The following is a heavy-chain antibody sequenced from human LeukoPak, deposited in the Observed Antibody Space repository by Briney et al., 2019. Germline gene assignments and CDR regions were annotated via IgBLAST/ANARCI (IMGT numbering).Heavy chain of an antibody. D-gene: IGHD6-13*01. V-gene: IGHV4-39*01. CDR3: ARHGYNSSWYLKGKFDF. CDR2: GFYGRA. CDR1: GDSISGTAY. J-gene: IGHJ4*02. Sequence: PSETLSLTCTVSGDSISGTAYWGWIRQPPGKGLEWIGSGFYGRAYYNPSLKSRVSIPVDTSNNLYSLRLTSVTAADTAVYYCARHGYNSSWYLKGKFDFWGQGTLVTVSS.